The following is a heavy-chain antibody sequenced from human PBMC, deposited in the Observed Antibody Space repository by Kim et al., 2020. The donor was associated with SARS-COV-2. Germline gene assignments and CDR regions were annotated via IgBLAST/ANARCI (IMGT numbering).Heavy chain of an antibody. J-gene: IGHJ5*02. CDR3: AREGRSHWFDP. V-gene: IGHV4-59*01. CDR2: T. Sequence: TNYNPSLKGRVTISVDTSKNQFSLKLSSVTAADTAVYYCAREGRSHWFDPWGQGTLVTVSS. D-gene: IGHD4-17*01.